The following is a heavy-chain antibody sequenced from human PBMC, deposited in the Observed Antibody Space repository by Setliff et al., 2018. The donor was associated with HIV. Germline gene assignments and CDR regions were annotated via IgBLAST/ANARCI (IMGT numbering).Heavy chain of an antibody. V-gene: IGHV4-59*08. CDR3: ARHSDSSGYFPSWYFDY. CDR2: IVYSGST. J-gene: IGHJ4*02. CDR1: GGSISGYY. Sequence: SETLSLTCTVSGGSISGYYWSWIRQPPGKGLEWIGYIVYSGSTNYNPSLKSRVTISVDTSKNQFSLKLSSVTAADTAVYYCARHSDSSGYFPSWYFDYWAQGTLVTVSS. D-gene: IGHD3-22*01.